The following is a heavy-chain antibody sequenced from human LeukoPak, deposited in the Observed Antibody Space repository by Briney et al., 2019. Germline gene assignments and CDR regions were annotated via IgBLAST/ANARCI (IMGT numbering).Heavy chain of an antibody. J-gene: IGHJ4*02. Sequence: PGGSLRLSCEVSGFTSGIYAVSWVRQAPGKGLVWVSAFSGGGDSFYADSVKGRFTISRDSSKRILYLQMNSVRAEDTAIYYCGKEVERHFDLKYWGQGTLVTVSS. CDR1: GFTSGIYA. V-gene: IGHV3-23*01. CDR2: FSGGGDS. CDR3: GKEVERHFDLKY.